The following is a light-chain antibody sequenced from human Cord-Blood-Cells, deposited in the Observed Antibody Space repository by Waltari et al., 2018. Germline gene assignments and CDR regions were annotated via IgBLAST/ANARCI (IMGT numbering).Light chain of an antibody. CDR1: SSDVGGYNY. Sequence: QSALTQPRSVSGSPGQSVTISCTGTSSDVGGYNYVSWYQQHPGKAPKLMIYDVSKRTSGVPDLLSGSKSGNTASLTISGLQAEDEADYYCCSYAGSYTWVFGGGTKLTVL. CDR2: DVS. V-gene: IGLV2-11*01. CDR3: CSYAGSYTWV. J-gene: IGLJ3*02.